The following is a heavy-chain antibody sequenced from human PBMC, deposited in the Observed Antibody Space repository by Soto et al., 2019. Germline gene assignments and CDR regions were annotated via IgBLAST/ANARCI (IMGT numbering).Heavy chain of an antibody. Sequence: GESLKISCKGSGYSFTSYWISWVRQMPGKGLEWMGRIDPSDSYTNYSPSFQGHVTISADKSISTAYLQWSSLKASDTAMYYCERHSRSLSPFDYWGQGTLVTVSS. D-gene: IGHD3-22*01. V-gene: IGHV5-10-1*01. CDR2: IDPSDSYT. J-gene: IGHJ4*02. CDR1: GYSFTSYW. CDR3: ERHSRSLSPFDY.